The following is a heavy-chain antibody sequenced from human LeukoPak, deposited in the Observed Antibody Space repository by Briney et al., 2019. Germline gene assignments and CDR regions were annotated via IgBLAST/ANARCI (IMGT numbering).Heavy chain of an antibody. D-gene: IGHD3-10*01. CDR3: ARVARYGLGSPGYFDY. V-gene: IGHV3-48*01. J-gene: IGHJ4*02. CDR1: GFTFSSYS. Sequence: PGGSLRLSCAASGFTFSSYSMNWVRQAPGKGLEWVSYISSSSSTIYYADSLKGRFTISRDNAKNSLYLQMNSLRAEDTAVYYCARVARYGLGSPGYFDYWGQGILVTVSS. CDR2: ISSSSSTI.